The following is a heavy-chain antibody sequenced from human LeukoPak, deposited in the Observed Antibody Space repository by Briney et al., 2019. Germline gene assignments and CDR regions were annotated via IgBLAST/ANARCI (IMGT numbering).Heavy chain of an antibody. V-gene: IGHV3-23*01. CDR3: AIMHGYYDGSGYWVQ. D-gene: IGHD3-22*01. CDR1: GFTFGSYV. J-gene: IGHJ4*02. Sequence: PGGSLRLSCAASGFTFGSYVMSWVRQAPGKGLEWVSFITTTGATTSYADSVKGRFTISRDNPRNTLYMQMNSLRDEDTALYYCAIMHGYYDGSGYWVQWGQGTLVTVSS. CDR2: ITTTGATT.